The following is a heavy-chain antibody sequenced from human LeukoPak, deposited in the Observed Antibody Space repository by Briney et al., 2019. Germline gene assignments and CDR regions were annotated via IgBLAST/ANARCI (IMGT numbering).Heavy chain of an antibody. CDR3: ARDRRYDSSGYHHDAFDI. CDR1: GFTVSSNY. V-gene: IGHV3-21*01. J-gene: IGHJ3*02. D-gene: IGHD3-22*01. CDR2: ISSSSSYI. Sequence: GGSLRLSCAASGFTVSSNYMSWVRQAPGKGLEWVSSISSSSSYIYYADSVKGRFTISRDNAKNSLYLQMNSLRAEDTAVYYCARDRRYDSSGYHHDAFDIWGQGTMVTVSS.